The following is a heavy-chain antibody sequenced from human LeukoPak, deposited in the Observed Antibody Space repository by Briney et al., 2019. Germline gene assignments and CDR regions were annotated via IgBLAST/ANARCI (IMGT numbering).Heavy chain of an antibody. Sequence: GGSLRLSCEASEFTFSDYAMSWVRQAPGKGLEWVSSMTGSGGSTFYADSVKGRFTISRDNSKSTLILQMNSLRAEDTAVYYCAKFYCSGGSCYSSVSTYFDYWGQGTLVTVSS. CDR1: EFTFSDYA. V-gene: IGHV3-23*01. CDR2: MTGSGGST. CDR3: AKFYCSGGSCYSSVSTYFDY. D-gene: IGHD2-15*01. J-gene: IGHJ4*02.